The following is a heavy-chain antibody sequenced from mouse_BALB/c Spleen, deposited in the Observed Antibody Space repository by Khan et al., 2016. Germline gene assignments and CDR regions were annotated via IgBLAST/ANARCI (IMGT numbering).Heavy chain of an antibody. Sequence: EVQLQESGPELEKPGASVKISCKASGYSFTGYNMNWVKQSNGKSLEWIGNIDPYYGGTSYNQKFKGKATLTVDKSSSTAYMQLKSLTSEDSAVYYCARRDYYGTQTGTYAMDYWGQGTSVTVSS. CDR3: ARRDYYGTQTGTYAMDY. D-gene: IGHD1-1*01. CDR1: GYSFTGYN. V-gene: IGHV1-39*01. J-gene: IGHJ4*01. CDR2: IDPYYGGT.